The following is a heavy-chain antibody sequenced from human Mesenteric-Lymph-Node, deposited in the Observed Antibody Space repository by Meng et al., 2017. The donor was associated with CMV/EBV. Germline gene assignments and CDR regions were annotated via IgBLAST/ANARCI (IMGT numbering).Heavy chain of an antibody. CDR2: ISGSGGST. CDR1: GFTFSTYG. D-gene: IGHD3-10*01. V-gene: IGHV3-23*01. CDR3: ATFGVATGPVSFDYYYYGLDV. J-gene: IGHJ6*02. Sequence: GESLKISCAVSGFTFSTYGMSWVRQAPGKGLEWVSAISGSGGSTYYADSVKGRFSISRDNSRSTLYLQMNSLRVEDTAVYYCATFGVATGPVSFDYYYYGLDVWGQGTTVTVSS.